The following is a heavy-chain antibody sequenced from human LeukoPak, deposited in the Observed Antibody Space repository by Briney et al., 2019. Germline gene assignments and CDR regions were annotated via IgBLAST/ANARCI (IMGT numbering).Heavy chain of an antibody. CDR1: GGSISTGSYH. Sequence: SETLSFTCTVSGGSISTGSYHWSWIRQPAGKGLEWIGRIYTSRSTNYNPSLKSRVTISVDTSKNQFSLKLSSVTAADTAVYYCARGGGLGYYYYYMDVWGKGTTVTISS. CDR3: ARGGGLGYYYYYMDV. CDR2: IYTSRST. J-gene: IGHJ6*03. V-gene: IGHV4-61*02. D-gene: IGHD3-10*01.